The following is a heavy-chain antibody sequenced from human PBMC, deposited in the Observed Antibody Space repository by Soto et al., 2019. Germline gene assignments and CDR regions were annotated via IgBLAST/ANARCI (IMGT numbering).Heavy chain of an antibody. CDR1: GGSISSSSYY. D-gene: IGHD4-17*01. J-gene: IGHJ4*02. Sequence: SETLSLTCTVSGGSISSSSYYWGWIRQPPGKGLEWIGSIYYSGSTYYNPSLKSRVTISVDTSKNQFSLKLSSVTAADTAVYYCARLSSTRRGLHDYGDRLDYWGQGTLVTVSS. CDR2: IYYSGST. CDR3: ARLSSTRRGLHDYGDRLDY. V-gene: IGHV4-39*01.